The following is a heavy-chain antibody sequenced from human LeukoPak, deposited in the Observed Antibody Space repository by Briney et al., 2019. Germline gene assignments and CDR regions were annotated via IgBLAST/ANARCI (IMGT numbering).Heavy chain of an antibody. CDR2: ISSSSKTI. CDR3: ARDQGIFDY. V-gene: IGHV3-48*02. Sequence: GGSLRLSCAASGFTFSSYSMNWVRQAPGKGLEWVSYISSSSKTIYYADSVKGRFTISRDNAKNSLYLQMNSLSDEDSAVCYCARDQGIFDYWGQGTLVTVSS. J-gene: IGHJ4*02. CDR1: GFTFSSYS.